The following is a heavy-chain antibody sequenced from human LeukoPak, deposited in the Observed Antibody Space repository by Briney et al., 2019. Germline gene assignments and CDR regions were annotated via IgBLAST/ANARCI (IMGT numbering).Heavy chain of an antibody. CDR2: IYYSGST. CDR3: ARHQVDYGDYVNAFDI. V-gene: IGHV4-59*08. CDR1: VGSISRYY. D-gene: IGHD4-17*01. J-gene: IGHJ3*02. Sequence: SETLSLTHTVSVGSISRYYWSWIRQPPGKGLEWIGNIYYSGSTNYNPSLTSRVTISGDTSKNQFSLKLSSVTAADTAVYYCARHQVDYGDYVNAFDIWGQGTMVTVSS.